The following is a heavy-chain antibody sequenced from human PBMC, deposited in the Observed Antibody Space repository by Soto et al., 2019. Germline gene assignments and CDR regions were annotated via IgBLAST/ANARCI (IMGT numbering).Heavy chain of an antibody. D-gene: IGHD3-3*01. V-gene: IGHV1-3*01. J-gene: IGHJ4*02. CDR3: ARDLGLRFPLGPFDY. CDR1: GYTFTSYA. CDR2: INAGNGNT. Sequence: SCKASGYTFTSYAMHWVRQAPGQRLEWMGWINAGNGNTKYSQKFQGRVTITRDTSASTAYMELSSLRSEDTAVYYCARDLGLRFPLGPFDYWGQGTLVTVSS.